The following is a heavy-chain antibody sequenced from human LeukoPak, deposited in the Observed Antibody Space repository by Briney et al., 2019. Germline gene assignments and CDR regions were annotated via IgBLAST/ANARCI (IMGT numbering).Heavy chain of an antibody. J-gene: IGHJ4*02. D-gene: IGHD1-1*01. Sequence: PGGSLRLSCEASGITFSDAWISWVRQVPGKGLEWIALLKSKTDGETSDYAAPVKGRFNVAINDAENTLFLQMDSLKIDDTAVYYCIANLDYWGQGTLVTVSS. CDR3: IANLDY. V-gene: IGHV3-15*01. CDR1: GITFSDAW. CDR2: LKSKTDGETS.